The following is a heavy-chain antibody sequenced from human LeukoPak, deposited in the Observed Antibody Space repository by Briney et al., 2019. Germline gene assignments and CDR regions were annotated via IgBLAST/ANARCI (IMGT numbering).Heavy chain of an antibody. J-gene: IGHJ4*02. CDR1: GYSFTSYW. CDR2: IYPGDSDT. D-gene: IGHD3-3*01. Sequence: GESLKISCKGSGYSFTSYWIGWVRQMPGKGLEWMGIIYPGDSDTRYSPSFRGQVTIPADKSISTAYLQWSSLKASDTAMYYCATTTIFGVVRRFDYWGQGTLVSVSS. V-gene: IGHV5-51*01. CDR3: ATTTIFGVVRRFDY.